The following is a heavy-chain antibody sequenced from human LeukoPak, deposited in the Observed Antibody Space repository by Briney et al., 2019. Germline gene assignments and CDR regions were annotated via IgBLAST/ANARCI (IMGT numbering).Heavy chain of an antibody. CDR2: ISSSNSYI. V-gene: IGHV3-21*01. CDR1: GFTFSPYS. Sequence: PGASLRLSCAASGFTFSPYSMSWVRQAPGKGLEWVSSISSSNSYIYYADSVKGRFTISRDNAKNSLYLQMNSLRAEDTAVYYCARDTQSNYWGQGTLVTVSS. D-gene: IGHD5/OR15-5a*01. CDR3: ARDTQSNY. J-gene: IGHJ4*02.